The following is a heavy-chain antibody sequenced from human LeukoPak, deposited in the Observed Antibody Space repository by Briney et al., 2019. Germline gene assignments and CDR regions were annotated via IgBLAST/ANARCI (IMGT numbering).Heavy chain of an antibody. CDR3: VRGAYSSSWLNFDY. Sequence: GGSLRLSCAASGFTFSSYAMHWVRQAPGKGLEWVALIPHDGSNKYYADSVKGRFTVSRDNSKNTLYLQMNSLGAEDTAVYYCVRGAYSSSWLNFDYWGQGTLVTVSS. J-gene: IGHJ4*02. D-gene: IGHD6-13*01. CDR1: GFTFSSYA. CDR2: IPHDGSNK. V-gene: IGHV3-30*04.